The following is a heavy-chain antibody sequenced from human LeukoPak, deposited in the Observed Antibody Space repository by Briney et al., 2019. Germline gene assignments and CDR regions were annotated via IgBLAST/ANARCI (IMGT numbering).Heavy chain of an antibody. CDR1: GFPFTPYT. Sequence: GGSLRLSCAASGFPFTPYTMNWIRQAPGKGLEWVASMSTSGTYTYYADSVKGRSTVSRDNAKNSLYLQMNSLRAEDTAVYYCAREGRSEEFDYWGQGTLVTVSS. CDR3: AREGRSEEFDY. CDR2: MSTSGTYT. J-gene: IGHJ4*02. D-gene: IGHD3-3*01. V-gene: IGHV3-21*01.